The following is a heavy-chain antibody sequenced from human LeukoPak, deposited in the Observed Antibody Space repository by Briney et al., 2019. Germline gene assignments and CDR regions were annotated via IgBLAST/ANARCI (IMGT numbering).Heavy chain of an antibody. J-gene: IGHJ3*02. CDR2: ITSSNSYI. D-gene: IGHD6-13*01. CDR3: AREDGSGWYAGDAFDM. Sequence: GGSLRLSCAASAFTLSSFNMNWARHAPGKGLEWVSSITSSNSYIYYADSVKGRFTISRDDAKNSLYLQMNSLRAEDTAVYYCAREDGSGWYAGDAFDMWGQGTMVTVSS. V-gene: IGHV3-21*01. CDR1: AFTLSSFN.